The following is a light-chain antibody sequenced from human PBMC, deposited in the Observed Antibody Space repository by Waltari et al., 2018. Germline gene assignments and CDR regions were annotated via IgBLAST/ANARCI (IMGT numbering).Light chain of an antibody. V-gene: IGKV3-20*01. CDR2: DAS. CDR1: QRISRS. CDR3: QKYGSLPAT. Sequence: EIMLTQSPGTLSLSPGEIATLSCRARQRISRSLAWYQQKPGQAPRLLIYDASSRATGIPDRFSGSGSGTDFSLTISRLEPEDFAVYYCQKYGSLPATFGQGTKVEIK. J-gene: IGKJ1*01.